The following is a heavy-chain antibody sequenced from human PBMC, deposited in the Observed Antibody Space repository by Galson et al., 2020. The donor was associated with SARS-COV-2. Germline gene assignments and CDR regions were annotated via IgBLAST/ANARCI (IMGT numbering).Heavy chain of an antibody. V-gene: IGHV2-5*02. CDR3: SHRRIAAAGYFDY. CDR1: VHSLRPSAVG. Sequence: SGPPMINPTHTLTPTSTFSVHSLRPSAVGVRWIRQTPGKALEWHAPISWDDEKRNSQYHKSRLIITKDNSKNPVVLTMTNMDPVDTATYYCSHRRIAAAGYFDYWGQGTLVTVSS. D-gene: IGHD6-13*01. CDR2: ISWDDEK. J-gene: IGHJ4*02.